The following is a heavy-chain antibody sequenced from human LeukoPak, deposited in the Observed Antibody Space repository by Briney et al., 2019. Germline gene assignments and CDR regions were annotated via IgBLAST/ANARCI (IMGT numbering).Heavy chain of an antibody. CDR1: GFTFRDSW. Sequence: GGSLRLSCAASGFTFRDSWMDWVRQAPGKGLEWVANINQDGSETYYVDSAKGRFTISRDNAKNSLYLQMDSLRVEDTAMYYCTKALVFWGQGTLVTVSS. CDR2: INQDGSET. CDR3: TKALVF. J-gene: IGHJ4*02. V-gene: IGHV3-7*01.